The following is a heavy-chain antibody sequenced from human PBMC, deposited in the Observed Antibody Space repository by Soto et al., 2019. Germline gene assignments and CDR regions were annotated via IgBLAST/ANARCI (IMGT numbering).Heavy chain of an antibody. CDR2: IYYSGST. Sequence: QVQLQESGPGLVKPSETLSLTCTVSGGSISSYYWSWIRQPPGKGLEWIGYIYYSGSTNYNPSLKSRVTISVDTSKNQFSLKLSSVTAADTAVYYCARVPIAAGAGPYYFDYWGQGTLVTVSS. V-gene: IGHV4-59*01. D-gene: IGHD2-8*02. CDR1: GGSISSYY. J-gene: IGHJ4*02. CDR3: ARVPIAAGAGPYYFDY.